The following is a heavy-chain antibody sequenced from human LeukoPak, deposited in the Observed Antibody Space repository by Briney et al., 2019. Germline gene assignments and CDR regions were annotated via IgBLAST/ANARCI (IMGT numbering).Heavy chain of an antibody. CDR1: GGSISSRSYY. D-gene: IGHD2-15*01. V-gene: IGHV4-39*01. J-gene: IGHJ6*02. CDR2: IYYSGST. CDR3: ARLRYCSGGSCYSFYYYGMDV. Sequence: SETLSLTCTVSGGSISSRSYYWGWIRQPPGKGLEWIGSIYYSGSTYYNPSLKSRVTISVDTSKNQFSLKVSSVTAADTAVYYCARLRYCSGGSCYSFYYYGMDVWGQGTTVTVSS.